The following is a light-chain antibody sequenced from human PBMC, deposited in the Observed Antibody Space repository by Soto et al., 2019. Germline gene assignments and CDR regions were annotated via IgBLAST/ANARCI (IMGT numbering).Light chain of an antibody. CDR2: GAS. CDR1: QSVNNN. J-gene: IGKJ1*01. CDR3: QQYNNWPPWT. V-gene: IGKV3-15*01. Sequence: EVAMTQSPATLSVSPGERATLSCRASQSVNNNLAWYQQRPGQAPTLLISGASTRAAGIPDRFSGSGSGTEFTLSISSLQSEDGAVYYCQQYNNWPPWTFGQGTKVEIK.